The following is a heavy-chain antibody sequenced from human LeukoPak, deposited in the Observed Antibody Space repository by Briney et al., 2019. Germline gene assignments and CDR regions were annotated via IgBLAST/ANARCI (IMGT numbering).Heavy chain of an antibody. Sequence: GRSLRLSCAASGFTFDDYAIHWVRQAPGKGLEWVSGISWNSGSIGYADSVKGRFTISRDNAKNSLYLQMNSLRAEDTALYYCAKDSTNYYGSGSFDYWGQGTLVTVSS. CDR1: GFTFDDYA. V-gene: IGHV3-9*01. CDR3: AKDSTNYYGSGSFDY. CDR2: ISWNSGSI. J-gene: IGHJ4*02. D-gene: IGHD3-10*01.